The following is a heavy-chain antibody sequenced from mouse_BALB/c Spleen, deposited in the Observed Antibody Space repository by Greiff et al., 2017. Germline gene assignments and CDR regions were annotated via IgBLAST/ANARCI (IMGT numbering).Heavy chain of an antibody. J-gene: IGHJ3*01. D-gene: IGHD2-14*01. Sequence: VKLVESGAELVRPGSSVKISCKASGYAFSSYWMNWVKQRPGQGLEWIGQIYPGDGDTNYNGKFKGKATLTADKSSSTAYMQLSSLTSEDSAVYFCARGTTGAYWGQGTLVTVSA. CDR1: GYAFSSYW. CDR2: IYPGDGDT. CDR3: ARGTTGAY. V-gene: IGHV1-80*01.